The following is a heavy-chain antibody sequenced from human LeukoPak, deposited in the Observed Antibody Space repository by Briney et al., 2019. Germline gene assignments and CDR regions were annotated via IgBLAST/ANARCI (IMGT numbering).Heavy chain of an antibody. CDR2: IIPIFGTA. V-gene: IGHV1-69*13. CDR3: ARGHYYDSSGYKPLSY. CDR1: GGTFSSYA. J-gene: IGHJ4*02. Sequence: SVKVSCKASGGTFSSYAISWVRQAPGQGLEWMGGIIPIFGTANYAQKFQGRVTITADESTSTAYMELSSLRSEDTAVYYCARGHYYDSSGYKPLSYWGQGTLVTVSS. D-gene: IGHD3-22*01.